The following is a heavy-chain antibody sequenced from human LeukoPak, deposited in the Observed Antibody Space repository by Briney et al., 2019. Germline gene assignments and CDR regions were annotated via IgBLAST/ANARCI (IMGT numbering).Heavy chain of an antibody. CDR1: GYSFTSYW. CDR2: IYPGDSDT. Sequence: AESLKISCKGSGYSFTSYWIGWVRQMPGKGLEWMGIIYPGDSDTRYSPSFQGQVTISADKSISTAYLQWSSLKASDTAMYYCARPLWGATGTTPHDAFDIWGQGTMVTVSS. D-gene: IGHD1-1*01. CDR3: ARPLWGATGTTPHDAFDI. J-gene: IGHJ3*02. V-gene: IGHV5-51*01.